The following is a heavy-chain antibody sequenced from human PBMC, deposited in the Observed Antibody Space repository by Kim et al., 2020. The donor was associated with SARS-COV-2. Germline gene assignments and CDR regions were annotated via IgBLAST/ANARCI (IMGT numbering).Heavy chain of an antibody. V-gene: IGHV1-8*01. CDR3: ARSMVRGVPSAY. J-gene: IGHJ4*02. Sequence: GYAQKFQGRVTMTRNTSISTAYMELSSLRSEDTAVYYCARSMVRGVPSAYWGQGTLVTVSS. D-gene: IGHD3-10*01.